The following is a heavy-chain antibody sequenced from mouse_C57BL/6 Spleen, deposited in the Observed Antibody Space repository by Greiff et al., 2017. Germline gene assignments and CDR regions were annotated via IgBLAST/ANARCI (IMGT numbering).Heavy chain of an antibody. CDR2: IYPGDGDT. CDR3: ARPYGSSPPYAMDY. Sequence: VHLVESGAELVKPGASVKISCKASGYAFSSYWMNWVKQRPGKGLEWIGQIYPGDGDTNYNGKFKGKATLTADKSSSTAYMQLSSLTSEDSAVYCCARPYGSSPPYAMDYWGQGTSVTVSS. V-gene: IGHV1-80*01. CDR1: GYAFSSYW. J-gene: IGHJ4*01. D-gene: IGHD1-1*01.